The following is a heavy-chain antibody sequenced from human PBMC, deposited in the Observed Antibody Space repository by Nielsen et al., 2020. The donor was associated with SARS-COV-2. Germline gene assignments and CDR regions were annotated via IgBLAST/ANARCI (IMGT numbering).Heavy chain of an antibody. CDR1: GGSVSSNDW. Sequence: SETLSLTCAVSGGSVSSNDWWTWVRQPPGKGLEWIGEVSHSGSINYNPSLKSRVTLSMDKSKRQFSLRLTSVSAADTAVYFCEGGELVVMPSPILGLGPFFYYFYLDVWGKGTTITVSS. CDR2: VSHSGSI. J-gene: IGHJ6*03. V-gene: IGHV4-4*02. CDR3: EGGELVVMPSPILGLGPFFYYFYLDV. D-gene: IGHD1-26*01.